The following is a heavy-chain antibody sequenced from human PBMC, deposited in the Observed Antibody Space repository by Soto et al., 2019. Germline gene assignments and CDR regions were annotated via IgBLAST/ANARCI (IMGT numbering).Heavy chain of an antibody. Sequence: QVQLQESGPGLVKPSETLSLTCTVSGGSVSSGSYYWSWIRQPPGKGLEWIGYIYYSGSTNYNPSLKSRVTQSVDTAKNQFSLKLSSVTAADTAVYYCARGIEGWYQGRYYYGMDVWGQGTTVTVSS. CDR1: GGSVSSGSYY. CDR2: IYYSGST. V-gene: IGHV4-61*01. CDR3: ARGIEGWYQGRYYYGMDV. J-gene: IGHJ6*02. D-gene: IGHD6-19*01.